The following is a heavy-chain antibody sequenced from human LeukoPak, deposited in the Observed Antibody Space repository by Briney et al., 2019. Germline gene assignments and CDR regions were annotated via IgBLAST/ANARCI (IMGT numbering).Heavy chain of an antibody. J-gene: IGHJ5*02. CDR1: GFTFGDYA. Sequence: GGSLRLSCTASGFTFGDYAMSWDRQAPGKGLEWVGFIRSKAYGGTTEYAASVKGRFTISRDDSKSIAYLQMNSLKTEDTAVYYCTRDPADYYDFWSGYHTPDDWFDPWGQGTLVTVSS. V-gene: IGHV3-49*04. CDR3: TRDPADYYDFWSGYHTPDDWFDP. D-gene: IGHD3-3*01. CDR2: IRSKAYGGTT.